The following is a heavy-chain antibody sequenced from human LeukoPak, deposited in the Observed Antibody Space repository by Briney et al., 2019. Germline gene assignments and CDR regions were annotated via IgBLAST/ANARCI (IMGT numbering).Heavy chain of an antibody. CDR3: ARDRYCSSTSCYRAPYYYYGMDV. Sequence: PSETLSLTCAVYGGSFSGYYWSWIRQPPGKGLEWIGEINHSGSANYSPSLKSRVTISVDTSKNQFSLKLSSVTAADTAVYYCARDRYCSSTSCYRAPYYYYGMDVWGQGTTVTVSS. CDR2: INHSGSA. CDR1: GGSFSGYY. V-gene: IGHV4-34*01. D-gene: IGHD2-2*01. J-gene: IGHJ6*02.